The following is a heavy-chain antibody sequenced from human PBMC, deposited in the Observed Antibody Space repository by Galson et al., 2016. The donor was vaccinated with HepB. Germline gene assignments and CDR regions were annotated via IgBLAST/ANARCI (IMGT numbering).Heavy chain of an antibody. Sequence: SETLSLTCTIYGGSLSGYYWSWIRQSPGKGLEWIGEIKYSGSTNYNPSLKSRATVPRDMSKNQFSLKLSSVNAADTAVYYCAHSGDYSLNYWGQGTLVTVSS. CDR3: AHSGDYSLNY. D-gene: IGHD2-21*01. CDR1: GGSLSGYY. V-gene: IGHV4-34*01. J-gene: IGHJ4*02. CDR2: IKYSGST.